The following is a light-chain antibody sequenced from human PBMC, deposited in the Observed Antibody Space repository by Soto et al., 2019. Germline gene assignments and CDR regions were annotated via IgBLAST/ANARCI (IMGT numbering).Light chain of an antibody. V-gene: IGKV1-33*01. CDR3: QQYSHLIT. J-gene: IGKJ5*01. CDR1: QRISGTY. Sequence: DIVLPQSPGTLSLASGERATLSCSTSQRISGTYLAWYQQKLGKAPKLLIYDASNLETGVPSRFSGSGSGTDFTFTISSLQPEDIATYYCQQYSHLITFGQGTRLEI. CDR2: DAS.